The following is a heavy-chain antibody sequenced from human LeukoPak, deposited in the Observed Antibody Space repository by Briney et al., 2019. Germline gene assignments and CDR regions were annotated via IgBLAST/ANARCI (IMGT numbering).Heavy chain of an antibody. CDR2: IDAGNGDT. Sequence: ASVKVSCKASGYSFSDYAMHWVRQAPGQRFEWMRWIDAGNGDTRYSQKFQGRVTITRDTSASTAYIELRSLRSEDTAMYYCARGSTSDWPLDHWGQETLVTISS. J-gene: IGHJ4*02. D-gene: IGHD2-2*01. V-gene: IGHV1-3*01. CDR1: GYSFSDYA. CDR3: ARGSTSDWPLDH.